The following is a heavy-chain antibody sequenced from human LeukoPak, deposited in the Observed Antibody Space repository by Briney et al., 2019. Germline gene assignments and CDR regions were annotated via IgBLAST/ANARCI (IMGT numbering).Heavy chain of an antibody. CDR3: AKVKYSYGYWFDY. J-gene: IGHJ4*02. D-gene: IGHD5-18*01. V-gene: IGHV3-30*01. CDR1: GFTFSSYA. Sequence: PGRSLRLSCAASGFTFSSYAMHWVRQAPGKGLEWVAVISYDGSNKYYADSVKGRFTISRDNSKNTLYLQMNSLRAEDTAVYYCAKVKYSYGYWFDYWGQGTLVTVSS. CDR2: ISYDGSNK.